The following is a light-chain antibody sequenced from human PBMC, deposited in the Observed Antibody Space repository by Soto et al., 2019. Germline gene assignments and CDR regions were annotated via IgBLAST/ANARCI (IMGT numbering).Light chain of an antibody. J-gene: IGLJ2*01. CDR1: GTDIGSYNY. V-gene: IGLV2-14*03. CDR2: DVS. CDR3: SSYGASSTL. Sequence: QSALTQPASLSGSPGQSITISCTGTGTDIGSYNYVSWYQQHPGKAPKLMIFDVSYRPSGISDRFSGSKSGNTASLTISGLQPEDEADYYCSSYGASSTLFGGGTKLTVL.